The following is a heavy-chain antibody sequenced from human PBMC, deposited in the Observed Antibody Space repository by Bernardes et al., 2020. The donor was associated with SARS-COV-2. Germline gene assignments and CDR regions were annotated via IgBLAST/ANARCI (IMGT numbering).Heavy chain of an antibody. CDR1: GFTFSSYG. Sequence: GGSLRLSCAASGFTFSSYGMHWVRQAPGKGLEWVAVIWYDGSNKYYADSVKGRFTISRDNSKNTLYLQMNSLRAEDTAVYYCARDYDFWSGYYEVGYWGQGTLVTVSS. D-gene: IGHD3-3*01. J-gene: IGHJ4*02. CDR2: IWYDGSNK. CDR3: ARDYDFWSGYYEVGY. V-gene: IGHV3-33*01.